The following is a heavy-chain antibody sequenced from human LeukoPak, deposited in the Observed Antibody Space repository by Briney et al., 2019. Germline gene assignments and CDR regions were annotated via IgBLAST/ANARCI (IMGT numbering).Heavy chain of an antibody. Sequence: SETLSLTCAVYGGSFSGYYWSWIRQPPGKGLEWIGEINHSGSTNYNPSLKSRVTISGDTSKNQFSLKLTSVTAADTAVYYCASTRGHSYGWGAFDIWGQGTMVTVSS. V-gene: IGHV4-34*01. CDR1: GGSFSGYY. CDR3: ASTRGHSYGWGAFDI. CDR2: INHSGST. D-gene: IGHD5-18*01. J-gene: IGHJ3*02.